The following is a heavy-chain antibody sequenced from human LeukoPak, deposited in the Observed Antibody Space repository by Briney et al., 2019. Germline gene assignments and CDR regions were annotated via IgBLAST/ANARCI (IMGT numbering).Heavy chain of an antibody. CDR2: IWYDGSNE. CDR1: GFTFSNSG. J-gene: IGHJ3*01. Sequence: PGGSLRLSCAASGFTFSNSGMHWVRQAPGKGLEWVAVIWYDGSNEYYADAAKGRFIISRDNSKNTVHLQMNSLRVEDTSVYYCAREISMFVNAFDLWGQGTLVAVSS. V-gene: IGHV3-33*01. D-gene: IGHD3-10*02. CDR3: AREISMFVNAFDL.